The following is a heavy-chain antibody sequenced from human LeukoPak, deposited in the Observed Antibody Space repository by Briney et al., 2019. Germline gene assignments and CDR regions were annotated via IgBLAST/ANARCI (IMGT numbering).Heavy chain of an antibody. Sequence: GGSLRLSCAASGFTLSNYWMSWVRQAPGKGLEWVANIKQDGSEKYYVDSVKGRFTISRDNAKNSLYLQMNSPRAEDTAVYYCARVAPEWLLDNWGQGTLVTVSS. V-gene: IGHV3-7*03. CDR1: GFTLSNYW. CDR2: IKQDGSEK. CDR3: ARVAPEWLLDN. D-gene: IGHD3-3*01. J-gene: IGHJ4*02.